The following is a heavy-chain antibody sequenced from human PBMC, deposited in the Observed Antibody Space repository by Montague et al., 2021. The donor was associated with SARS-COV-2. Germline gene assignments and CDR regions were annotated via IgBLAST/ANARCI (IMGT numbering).Heavy chain of an antibody. Sequence: SETLSLTCSVSGGSIGTNYWSWIHQPPGGGLEWIGYAYHNGRANYNPSLRGRVTMSLDTSKNQFSLNVTSVTAADTAVYHCARSRFVVVPAAMSFGHSYFDPWGQGRLVTVSS. CDR2: AYHNGRA. D-gene: IGHD2-2*01. CDR1: GGSIGTNY. V-gene: IGHV4-59*01. CDR3: ARSRFVVVPAAMSFGHSYFDP. J-gene: IGHJ5*02.